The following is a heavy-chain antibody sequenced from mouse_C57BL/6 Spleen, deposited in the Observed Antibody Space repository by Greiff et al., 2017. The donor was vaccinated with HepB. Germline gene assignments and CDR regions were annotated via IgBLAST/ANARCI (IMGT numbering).Heavy chain of an antibody. CDR3: AKSSAGGLYWYFEV. V-gene: IGHV5-17*01. Sequence: EVQLVESGGGLVKPGGSLKLSCAASGFTFSDYGMHWVRQAPEKGLEWVAYISSGSSTIYYADTVKGRFTISRDNAKNTLYLQMTSLRSEDKAMYYCAKSSAGGLYWYFEVWGTGTTVTVSS. J-gene: IGHJ1*03. D-gene: IGHD4-1*01. CDR2: ISSGSSTI. CDR1: GFTFSDYG.